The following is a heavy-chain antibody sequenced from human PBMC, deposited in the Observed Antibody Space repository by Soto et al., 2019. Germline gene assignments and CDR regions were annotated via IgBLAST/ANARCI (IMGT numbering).Heavy chain of an antibody. CDR3: ATSSYCSSTSCSYGMDV. V-gene: IGHV1-24*01. CDR1: GYTLTELS. CDR2: FDPEDGET. Sequence: ASVKVSCKVSGYTLTELSMHWVRQAPGKGLEWMGGFDPEDGETIYAQKFQGRVTMTEDTSADTAYMELSSLRSEDTAVYYCATSSYCSSTSCSYGMDVWGQGTTVTVSS. D-gene: IGHD2-2*01. J-gene: IGHJ6*02.